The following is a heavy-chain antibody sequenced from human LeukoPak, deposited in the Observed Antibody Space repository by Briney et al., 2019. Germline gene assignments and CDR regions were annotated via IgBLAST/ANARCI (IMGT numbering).Heavy chain of an antibody. J-gene: IGHJ4*02. CDR2: IGTYNGHT. D-gene: IGHD3-10*01. V-gene: IGHV1-18*01. Sequence: ASVKVSCKASGYTFSSYGVSWVRQAPGQGLEWMGWIGTYNGHTSYAQQFQGRVTLTTDTSTSTAYMELRSLRSDDTAVYYCARDPPMVRGVRSPFDYWGQGTLVTVSS. CDR3: ARDPPMVRGVRSPFDY. CDR1: GYTFSSYG.